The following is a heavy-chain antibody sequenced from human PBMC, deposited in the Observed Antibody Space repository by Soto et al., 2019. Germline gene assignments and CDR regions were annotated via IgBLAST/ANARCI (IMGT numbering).Heavy chain of an antibody. CDR1: GGTFSSYA. V-gene: IGHV1-69*13. Sequence: GASVKVSCKASGGTFSSYAISWVRQAPGQGLEWMGGIIPIFGTANYAQKFQGRVTITADESTSTAYMELSSLRSEDTAVYYCASRIATRDAFDIWGQGTMVTVSS. J-gene: IGHJ3*02. CDR3: ASRIATRDAFDI. D-gene: IGHD1-26*01. CDR2: IIPIFGTA.